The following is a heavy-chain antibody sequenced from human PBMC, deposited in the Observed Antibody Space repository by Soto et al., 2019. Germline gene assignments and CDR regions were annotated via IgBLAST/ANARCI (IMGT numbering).Heavy chain of an antibody. CDR2: IDQSGTT. Sequence: SEALSLTCAVYGGSVSGYNWSWVRQAPGKGLEWIGEIDQSGTTNENPFLKSRVTVLVDTSKNQFSLKLGSVTAADTAVYYCARGVQGDAPDYRFLDSWSLGKPVHVSS. D-gene: IGHD3-10*01. V-gene: IGHV4-34*01. CDR3: ARGVQGDAPDYRFLDS. CDR1: GGSVSGYN. J-gene: IGHJ4*02.